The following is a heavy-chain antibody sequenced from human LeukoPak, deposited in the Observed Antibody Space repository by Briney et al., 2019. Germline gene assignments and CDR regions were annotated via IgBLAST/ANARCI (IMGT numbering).Heavy chain of an antibody. CDR3: ARSIVGATYGAFDI. Sequence: AGGSLRLSCAASGFTFSNHAMNWVRQAPGKGLEWVSIISGSGTVTYYADSVKGRFTISRDNARNSLYLQMNSLRAEDTAVYYCARSIVGATYGAFDIWGQGTMVTVSS. CDR1: GFTFSNHA. J-gene: IGHJ3*02. CDR2: ISGSGTVT. V-gene: IGHV3-23*01. D-gene: IGHD1-26*01.